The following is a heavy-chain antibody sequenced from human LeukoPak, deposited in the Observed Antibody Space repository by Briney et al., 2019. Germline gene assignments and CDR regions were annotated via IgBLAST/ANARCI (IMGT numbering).Heavy chain of an antibody. V-gene: IGHV3-21*01. CDR2: ISSSSSYI. D-gene: IGHD4-17*01. CDR1: GFTFSSYA. J-gene: IGHJ4*02. Sequence: GGSLRLSCAASGFTFSSYAMSWVRQAPGKGLEWVSSISSSSSYIYYADSVKGRFTISRDNAKNSLYLQMNSLRAEDTAVYYCARAGTTVTPFFFDYWGQGTLVTVSS. CDR3: ARAGTTVTPFFFDY.